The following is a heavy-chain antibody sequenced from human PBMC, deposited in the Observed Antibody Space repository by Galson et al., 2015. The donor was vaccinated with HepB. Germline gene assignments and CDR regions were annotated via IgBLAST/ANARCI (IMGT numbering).Heavy chain of an antibody. V-gene: IGHV4-39*01. D-gene: IGHD1-7*01. CDR1: GGSISSSSYY. CDR2: IYYSGST. Sequence: SETLSLTCTVSGGSISSSSYYWGWIRQPPGKGLEWIGSIYYSGSTYYNPSLKSRVTISVDTSKNQFSLKLSSVTAADAAVYYCAGPITGTTRNDAFDIWGQGTMVTVSS. CDR3: AGPITGTTRNDAFDI. J-gene: IGHJ3*02.